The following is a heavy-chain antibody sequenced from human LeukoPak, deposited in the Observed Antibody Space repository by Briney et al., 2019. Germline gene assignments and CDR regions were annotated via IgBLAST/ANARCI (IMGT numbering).Heavy chain of an antibody. CDR2: MNPNSGNT. CDR3: ARGSSSSWYAYYYYYGMDV. D-gene: IGHD6-13*01. Sequence: GASVKVSCKASGYTFASYDINWVRQATGQGLEWMGWMNPNSGNTGYAQKFQGRVTMTRNTSISTAYMELSSLRSEDTAVYYCARGSSSSWYAYYYYYGMDVWGQGTTVTVSS. V-gene: IGHV1-8*01. CDR1: GYTFASYD. J-gene: IGHJ6*02.